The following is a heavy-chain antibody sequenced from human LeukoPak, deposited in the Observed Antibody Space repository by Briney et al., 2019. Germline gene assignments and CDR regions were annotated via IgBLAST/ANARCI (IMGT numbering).Heavy chain of an antibody. CDR2: ISAGGDST. J-gene: IGHJ4*01. V-gene: IGHV3-23*01. Sequence: GGSLRLSCATSGLTFSSYGMSWVRQAPGKGLEWISAISAGGDSTYYADSVRGRFTISKDESKTTLFLQMNSLRAEDTAIYYCAAPPRAGARPPYDYWGHGAKVTVSS. D-gene: IGHD6-6*01. CDR1: GLTFSSYG. CDR3: AAPPRAGARPPYDY.